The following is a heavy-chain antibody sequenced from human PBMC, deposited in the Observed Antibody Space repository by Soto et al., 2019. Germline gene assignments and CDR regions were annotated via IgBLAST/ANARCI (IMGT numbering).Heavy chain of an antibody. CDR1: GYTFTSYG. CDR3: ARDRYDFWSGSPSPFDY. CDR2: ISAYNGNT. V-gene: IGHV1-18*01. Sequence: ASVKVSCKASGYTFTSYGISWVRQAPGQGLEWMGWISAYNGNTNYAQKLQGRLTMTTDTSTSTAYMELRSLRSDDTAVYYCARDRYDFWSGSPSPFDYWGQGTLVTVSS. D-gene: IGHD3-3*01. J-gene: IGHJ4*02.